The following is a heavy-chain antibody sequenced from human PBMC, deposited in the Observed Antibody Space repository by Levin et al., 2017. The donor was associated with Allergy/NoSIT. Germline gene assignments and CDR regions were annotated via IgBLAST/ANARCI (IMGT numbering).Heavy chain of an antibody. J-gene: IGHJ4*02. D-gene: IGHD2-2*01. CDR1: GGSISSGGYY. V-gene: IGHV4-31*03. Sequence: LSQTLSLTCTVSGGSISSGGYYWSWIRQHPGKGLEWIGDTYYSGSTYYNPSLKSRVTISEDTSKNQFSLKLSSVAAADTAVYYCARDQEYCSSTGCARRRLDYWGQGTLVTVSS. CDR3: ARDQEYCSSTGCARRRLDY. CDR2: TYYSGST.